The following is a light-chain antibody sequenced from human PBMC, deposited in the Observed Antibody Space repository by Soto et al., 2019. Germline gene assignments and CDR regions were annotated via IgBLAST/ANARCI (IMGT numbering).Light chain of an antibody. CDR3: SSYAGSNYPYV. Sequence: QSALTQPPSASGSPGQSVTISCTGTSGDVGAYDYVSWYQQHPGKAPKLLIYEVTKRPLGVPDRFSGSKSGNAASLTVSGLQAEAEADYYCSSYAGSNYPYVFGTGTKLTVL. J-gene: IGLJ1*01. V-gene: IGLV2-8*01. CDR1: SGDVGAYDY. CDR2: EVT.